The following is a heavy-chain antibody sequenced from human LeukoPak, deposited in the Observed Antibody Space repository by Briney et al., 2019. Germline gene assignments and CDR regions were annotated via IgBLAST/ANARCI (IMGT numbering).Heavy chain of an antibody. CDR1: GFTFSSYS. Sequence: GGSLRLSCAASGFTFSSYSMNWVRQAPGKGLEWVSSISSSSSYIYYADSVKGRFTISRDNAKNSLYLQMNSLRAEDTAVYYCARDPAAGTLYYYYYYMDVWGKGTTVTVSS. V-gene: IGHV3-21*01. J-gene: IGHJ6*03. CDR2: ISSSSSYI. D-gene: IGHD6-13*01. CDR3: ARDPAAGTLYYYYYYMDV.